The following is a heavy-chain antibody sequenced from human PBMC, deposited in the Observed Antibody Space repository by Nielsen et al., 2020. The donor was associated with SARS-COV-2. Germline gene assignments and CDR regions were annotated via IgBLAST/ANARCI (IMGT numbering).Heavy chain of an antibody. J-gene: IGHJ4*02. D-gene: IGHD3-10*01. CDR1: GFTFTSSA. Sequence: SVKVSCKASGFTFTSSAVQWVRQARGQRLEWIGWIVVGSGNTNYAQKFQGRVTITADESTSTAYMELSSLRSEDTAVYYCAREVTMVRGVIEDYWGQGTLVTVSS. V-gene: IGHV1-58*01. CDR2: IVVGSGNT. CDR3: AREVTMVRGVIEDY.